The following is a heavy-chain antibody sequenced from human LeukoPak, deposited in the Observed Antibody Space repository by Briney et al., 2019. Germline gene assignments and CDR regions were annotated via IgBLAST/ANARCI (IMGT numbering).Heavy chain of an antibody. CDR3: ARAGAGVDY. CDR1: GGSFSGYY. V-gene: IGHV4-34*01. CDR2: INHSGST. J-gene: IGHJ4*02. D-gene: IGHD6-13*01. Sequence: SETLSLTCAVYGGSFSGYYWSWIRQPPGKGLEWIGEINHSGSTNYNPSLKGRVTISVDTSKNQFSLKLSSVTAADTAVYYCARAGAGVDYWGQGTLVTVSS.